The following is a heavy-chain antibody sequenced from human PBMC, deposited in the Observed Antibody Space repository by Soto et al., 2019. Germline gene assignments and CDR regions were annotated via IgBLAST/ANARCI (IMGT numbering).Heavy chain of an antibody. CDR3: TRLYSNSGPPAFDY. V-gene: IGHV3-66*04. CDR2: IYSGGNT. CDR1: GFTVSSNY. Sequence: GGSLRLSCVASGFTVSSNYISWVRQAPGKGLEWVSVIYSGGNTFYADSVKGRFTISRDNSKNTLYLQMNSLRVEDTAVYYCTRLYSNSGPPAFDYWGQGTLVTVSS. J-gene: IGHJ4*02. D-gene: IGHD4-4*01.